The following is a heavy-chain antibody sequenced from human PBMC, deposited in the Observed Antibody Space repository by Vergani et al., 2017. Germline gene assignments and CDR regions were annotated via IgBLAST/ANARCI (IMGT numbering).Heavy chain of an antibody. CDR3: ARDLAYCHEGSCAL. D-gene: IGHD2-15*01. V-gene: IGHV3-30*02. CDR1: EFKISDFD. Sequence: VQLVQSGGGQVQPGESLEVSCAASEFKISDFDIHWVRQAPGKGLEWVAYVLFDGSNEYYADSVKGRFIVSRDNSNDALYLQMNSLRTDDTAVYYCARDLAYCHEGSCALWGQGSVVTVSS. J-gene: IGHJ4*02. CDR2: VLFDGSNE.